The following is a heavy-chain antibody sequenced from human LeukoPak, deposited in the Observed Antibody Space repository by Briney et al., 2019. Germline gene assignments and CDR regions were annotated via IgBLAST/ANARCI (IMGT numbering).Heavy chain of an antibody. J-gene: IGHJ4*02. CDR3: ARQGSGSSYYYYTLPY. D-gene: IGHD1-26*01. CDR1: GGSLSGYY. V-gene: IGHV4-34*01. Sequence: SETLSLTCAVYGGSLSGYYWSWIRQPPGKGLEWIGEINHSGNTNYNPSLKSRVTMSVDTPKNHFYLELISVTAAGTAVYYCARQGSGSSYYYYTLPYWGQGTLVTVSS. CDR2: INHSGNT.